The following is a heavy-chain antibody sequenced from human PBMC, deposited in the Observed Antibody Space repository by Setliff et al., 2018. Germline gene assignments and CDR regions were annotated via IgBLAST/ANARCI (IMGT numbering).Heavy chain of an antibody. Sequence: AGASLKISCKGSGYNFASYWIAWVRQMPGKGLEWMGIIYPDDSDTRYSPSFQGQVTISADKSISTAYLQWSSLKASDTAMYYCARQIGSSLSHFYYYMDVWGKGTTVTVSS. V-gene: IGHV5-51*01. CDR1: GYNFASYW. D-gene: IGHD6-19*01. CDR3: ARQIGSSLSHFYYYMDV. CDR2: IYPDDSDT. J-gene: IGHJ6*03.